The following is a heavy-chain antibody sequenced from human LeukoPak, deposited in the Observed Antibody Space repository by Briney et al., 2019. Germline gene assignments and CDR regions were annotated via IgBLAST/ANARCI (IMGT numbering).Heavy chain of an antibody. CDR3: AKDRGNNFGLRGFTDF. CDR2: ISYDGSRI. D-gene: IGHD5-18*01. Sequence: GGSLRLSCVASGFTFSGSAMHWVRQAPAKGLDGVAFISYDGSRINYADSVKGRITISTDNSNNTLYLQMNSLRDEDMAVYYCAKDRGNNFGLRGFTDFWGQGTLVTVSS. V-gene: IGHV3-30*04. J-gene: IGHJ4*02. CDR1: GFTFSGSA.